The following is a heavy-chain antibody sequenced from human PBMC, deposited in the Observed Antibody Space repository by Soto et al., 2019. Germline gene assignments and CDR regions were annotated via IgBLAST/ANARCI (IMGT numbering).Heavy chain of an antibody. J-gene: IGHJ6*02. CDR3: AAAGTLNYYYYGMDV. CDR1: GFTFSSYA. D-gene: IGHD6-13*01. CDR2: ISSNGGST. Sequence: GGSLRLSCSASGFTFSSYAMHWVRQAPGKGLEYVSAISSNGGSTYYADSVKGRFTISRDNSKNTLYLQMSSLRAEDTAVYYCAAAGTLNYYYYGMDVWSQGTTVTVSS. V-gene: IGHV3-64D*08.